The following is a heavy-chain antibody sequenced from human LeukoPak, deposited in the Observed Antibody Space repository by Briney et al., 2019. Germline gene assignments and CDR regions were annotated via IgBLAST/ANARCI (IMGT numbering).Heavy chain of an antibody. D-gene: IGHD6-13*01. J-gene: IGHJ3*01. Sequence: PSETLSLTCAVYGGSFSGYYWSWIRQPPGEGLEWIGEINHSGSTNYNPSLKSRVTISVDTSKNQFSLKLSSVTAADTAVYYCARDRYSSSFWGQGTMVTVSS. V-gene: IGHV4-34*01. CDR1: GGSFSGYY. CDR2: INHSGST. CDR3: ARDRYSSSF.